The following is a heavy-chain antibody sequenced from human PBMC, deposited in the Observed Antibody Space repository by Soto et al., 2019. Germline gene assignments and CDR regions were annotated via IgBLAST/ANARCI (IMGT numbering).Heavy chain of an antibody. CDR1: GGTFSSYT. CDR3: VQLAPNGY. CDR2: IIPILGIA. J-gene: IGHJ4*02. Sequence: QVQLVQSGAEVKKPGSAVKVSCKASGGTFSSYTISWVRQAPGQGLEWMGRIIPILGIANYAQKFQGRVTITADKSTSTAYMELSSLRSEDTAVYYCVQLAPNGYWGQGTLVTVSS. D-gene: IGHD2-2*01. V-gene: IGHV1-69*02.